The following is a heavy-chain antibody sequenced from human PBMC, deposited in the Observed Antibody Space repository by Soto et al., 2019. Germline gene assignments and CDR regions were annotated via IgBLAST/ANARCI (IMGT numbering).Heavy chain of an antibody. CDR2: ISSSSSTI. CDR1: GFTFSSYS. V-gene: IGHV3-48*02. J-gene: IGHJ1*01. D-gene: IGHD3-22*01. Sequence: GGSLRLSCAASGFTFSSYSMNWVRQAPGKGLEWVSYISSSSSTIYYADSVKGRFTISRDKAKNSLYLQMNSLRDEDTAVYYCARDAPYYYDSSGYYANPEAEYFQHWGQGTLVTVSS. CDR3: ARDAPYYYDSSGYYANPEAEYFQH.